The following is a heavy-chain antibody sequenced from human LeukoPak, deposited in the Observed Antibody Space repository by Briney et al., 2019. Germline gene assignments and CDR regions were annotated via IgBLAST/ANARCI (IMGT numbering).Heavy chain of an antibody. V-gene: IGHV3-30-3*01. J-gene: IGHJ4*02. CDR1: GFTFSTYA. CDR3: ARDFRDYRDYVAYFDS. D-gene: IGHD3-16*01. CDR2: ILYDGTNQ. Sequence: GGSLRLSCAASGFTFSTYAMHWARQAPGKGLEWVAVILYDGTNQYYADSVKGRFTISRDNSRNTLYLQMNSLKVEDTAVYYCARDFRDYRDYVAYFDSWGQGTLVTVSS.